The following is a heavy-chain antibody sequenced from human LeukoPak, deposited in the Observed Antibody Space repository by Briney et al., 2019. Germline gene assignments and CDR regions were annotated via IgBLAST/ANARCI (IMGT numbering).Heavy chain of an antibody. J-gene: IGHJ4*02. CDR2: IKSDGRAT. CDR1: GFTFGDYW. V-gene: IGHV3-74*01. D-gene: IGHD3-10*01. CDR3: ARDRYGGRGDY. Sequence: GGSLRLSCAASGFTFGDYWMHWVRQVPGKGLVWVSRIKSDGRATNYADSVKGRFTISRDNAKNTLYLQMNSLRAEDTAVYYCARDRYGGRGDYWGQGTLVTVSS.